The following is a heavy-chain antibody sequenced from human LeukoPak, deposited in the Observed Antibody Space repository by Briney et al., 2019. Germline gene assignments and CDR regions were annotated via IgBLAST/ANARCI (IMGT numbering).Heavy chain of an antibody. CDR1: GFTFDDYA. V-gene: IGHV3-20*04. J-gene: IGHJ4*02. D-gene: IGHD3-10*01. CDR3: ARALSWFGELGTGY. Sequence: PGGALRLSCADSGFTFDDYAMSWVRQGPGKGLEWVSGINWNGGSTGYADSVKGRFTISRDNAKNSLYLQMNSLRAEDTALYYCARALSWFGELGTGYWGQGTLVTVSS. CDR2: INWNGGST.